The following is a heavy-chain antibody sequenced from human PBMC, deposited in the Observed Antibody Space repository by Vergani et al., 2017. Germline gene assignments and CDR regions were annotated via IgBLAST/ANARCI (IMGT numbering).Heavy chain of an antibody. CDR2: IHTSGST. V-gene: IGHV4-61*02. CDR3: ARGSCLGGSCYKPLFDY. CDR1: GGSINSHNYY. D-gene: IGHD2-15*01. Sequence: QVQLQESGPGLVKPSQTLSLTCTVSGGSINSHNYYWSWIRQPPGKGLEWIGRIHTSGSTNYNLSLKSRVTMSEDTSKNQFSLNLTSVTAADTAVYFCARGSCLGGSCYKPLFDYWGQGILVTVSS. J-gene: IGHJ4*02.